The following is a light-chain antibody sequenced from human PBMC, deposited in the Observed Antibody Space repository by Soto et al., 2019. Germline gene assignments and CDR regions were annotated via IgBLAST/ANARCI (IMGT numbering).Light chain of an antibody. V-gene: IGKV1-5*03. CDR1: QSISSW. J-gene: IGKJ5*01. CDR2: KAS. Sequence: DIQITQSPFTLSASVGDRVTITCRASQSISSWLAWYEQKPGKAPKILIYKASTLESGVPSNFSGSGSGTEFTLTISRLEPEDFAVDYCQQYGTTSITFGQGTRLEIK. CDR3: QQYGTTSIT.